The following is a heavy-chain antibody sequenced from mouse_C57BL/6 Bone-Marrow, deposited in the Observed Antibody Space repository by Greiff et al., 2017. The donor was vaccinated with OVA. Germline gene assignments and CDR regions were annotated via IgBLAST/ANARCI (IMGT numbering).Heavy chain of an antibody. CDR3: ARDLSSQAYYAMDY. Sequence: EVMLVESGGGLVKPGGSLKLSCAASGFTFSSYAMSWVRQTPEKRLEWVATISDGGSYTYYPDNVKGRFTISRDNAKNNLYLQMSHLKSEDTAMYYCARDLSSQAYYAMDYWGQGTSVTVSS. CDR2: ISDGGSYT. V-gene: IGHV5-4*01. CDR1: GFTFSSYA. J-gene: IGHJ4*01. D-gene: IGHD3-2*02.